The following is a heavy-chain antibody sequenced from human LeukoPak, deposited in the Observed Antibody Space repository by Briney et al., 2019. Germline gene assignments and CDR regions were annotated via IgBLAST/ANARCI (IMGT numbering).Heavy chain of an antibody. V-gene: IGHV3-7*01. CDR1: GLALQNYW. Sequence: GGSLRLSCLSTGLALQNYWMTWVRQAPGKGLEWVANINPAGSIQNYVDAVRGRFTISRDNAKNSLYLQLDNLRADDTAVYYCASTFPYCGDGTCALGGQGTLVSVSS. CDR2: INPAGSIQ. CDR3: ASTFPYCGDGTCAL. J-gene: IGHJ1*01. D-gene: IGHD2-15*01.